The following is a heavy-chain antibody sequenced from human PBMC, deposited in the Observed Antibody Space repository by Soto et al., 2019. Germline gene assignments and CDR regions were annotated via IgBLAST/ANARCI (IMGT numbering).Heavy chain of an antibody. CDR3: ARGMVDRTVYGMDV. D-gene: IGHD3-10*01. CDR1: GGSISSGGYS. Sequence: PSETLSLTCAVSGGSISSGGYSWSWIRQPPGKGLEWIGYIYHSGSTYYNPSLKSRVTISVDRSKNQFSLKLSSVTAADTAVYYCARGMVDRTVYGMDVWGQGTTVTVSS. V-gene: IGHV4-30-2*01. J-gene: IGHJ6*02. CDR2: IYHSGST.